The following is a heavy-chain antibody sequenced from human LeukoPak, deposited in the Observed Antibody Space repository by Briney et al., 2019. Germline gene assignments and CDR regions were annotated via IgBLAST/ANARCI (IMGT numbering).Heavy chain of an antibody. V-gene: IGHV4-39*02. CDR1: SGSISGSSYF. D-gene: IGHD6-13*01. CDR2: IYYSGST. Sequence: SETLSLTCTVSSGSISGSSYFWGWIRQPPGKGLEWIGSIYYSGSTYYNPSLKSRVTISVDTSKNQFSLKLSSVTAADTAVYYCAREYDSSSWTNINLHYYYGMDVWGQGTTVTVSS. CDR3: AREYDSSSWTNINLHYYYGMDV. J-gene: IGHJ6*02.